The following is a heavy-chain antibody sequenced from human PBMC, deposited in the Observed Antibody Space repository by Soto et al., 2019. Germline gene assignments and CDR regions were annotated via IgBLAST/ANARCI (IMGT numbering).Heavy chain of an antibody. J-gene: IGHJ4*02. Sequence: QVQLQESGPGLVKPSETLSLTCTVSGGSISSYYWSWIRQPPGKGLEWIGYIYYSGSTNYNPSLKSRVTISVDTSKNQFSLKLSSVTAADTAVYYCARGAERLWNWGQGTLVTVSS. D-gene: IGHD3-3*01. V-gene: IGHV4-59*01. CDR2: IYYSGST. CDR3: ARGAERLWN. CDR1: GGSISSYY.